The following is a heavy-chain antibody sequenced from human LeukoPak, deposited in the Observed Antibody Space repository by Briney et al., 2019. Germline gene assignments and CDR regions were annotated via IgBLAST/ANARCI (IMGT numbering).Heavy chain of an antibody. CDR1: GGTFSSYA. V-gene: IGHV1-69*13. J-gene: IGHJ6*02. Sequence: GASVKVSCKASGGTFSSYAISWVRQAPGQGLEWMGGIIPIFGTANYAQKFQGRVTITADESTSTAYMELSSLRSEDTAVYYCARDHSDRTDSSGYYYYYYYGMDAWGQGTTVTVSS. D-gene: IGHD3-22*01. CDR3: ARDHSDRTDSSGYYYYYYYGMDA. CDR2: IIPIFGTA.